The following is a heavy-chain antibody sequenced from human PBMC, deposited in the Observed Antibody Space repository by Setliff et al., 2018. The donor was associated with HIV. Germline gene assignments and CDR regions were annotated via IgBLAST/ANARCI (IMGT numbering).Heavy chain of an antibody. V-gene: IGHV3-11*01. J-gene: IGHJ4*02. CDR2: ISRSGTII. D-gene: IGHD4-4*01. Sequence: GGSLRLSCAASGFTFSDYCMSWIRQAPGKGLEWVSYISRSGTIIYYADSVKGRFTISRDNAKNSLYLQMNSLRAEDTAVYYCARDTELAYVDYWGQGTLVTVSS. CDR3: ARDTELAYVDY. CDR1: GFTFSDYC.